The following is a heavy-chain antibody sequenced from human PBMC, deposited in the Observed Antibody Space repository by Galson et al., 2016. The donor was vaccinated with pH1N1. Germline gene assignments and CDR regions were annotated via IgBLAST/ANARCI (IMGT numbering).Heavy chain of an antibody. CDR3: ATFTMTISFDAFHI. CDR2: IYHSGST. Sequence: LSLTCAVSGYSISSGSYWGWIRQPPRKGLEWLGSIYHSGSTYYNQSLKRRVTISTDTSKNHFSLKLSSVTAADTAIYYCATFTMTISFDAFHIWGQGTVVTDSS. V-gene: IGHV4-38-2*01. D-gene: IGHD3-22*01. J-gene: IGHJ3*02. CDR1: GYSISSGSY.